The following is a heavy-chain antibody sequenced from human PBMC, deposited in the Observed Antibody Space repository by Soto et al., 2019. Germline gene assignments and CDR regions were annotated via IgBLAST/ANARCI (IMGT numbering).Heavy chain of an antibody. J-gene: IGHJ6*02. D-gene: IGHD2-15*01. CDR2: ISYDGSNK. Sequence: QVQLVESGGGVVQPGRSLGLSCAASGFTFSSYALHLVRQAPGKGLEWVAVISYDGSNKYYADSVKGRFTISRDNSKITMYLKMSSLRAEETAVYYCARDGGRVLPASHYGMDVWGQGTTVTVSS. CDR3: ARDGGRVLPASHYGMDV. V-gene: IGHV3-30-3*01. CDR1: GFTFSSYA.